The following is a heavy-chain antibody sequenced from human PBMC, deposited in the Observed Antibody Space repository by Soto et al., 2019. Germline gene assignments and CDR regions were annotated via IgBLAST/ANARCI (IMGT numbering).Heavy chain of an antibody. CDR3: ARSIVVVTALDY. V-gene: IGHV1-8*01. D-gene: IGHD2-21*02. J-gene: IGHJ4*02. CDR1: GYTFTSYD. CDR2: MNPNSGNT. Sequence: AASVKVSWKASGYTFTSYDINWVRQATGQGLEWMGWMNPNSGNTGYAQKFQGRVTITRDTSASTAYMELSSLRSEDTAVYYCARSIVVVTALDYWGQGTLVTVSS.